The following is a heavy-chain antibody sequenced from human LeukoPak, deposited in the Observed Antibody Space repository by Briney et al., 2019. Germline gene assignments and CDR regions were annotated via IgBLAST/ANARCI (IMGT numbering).Heavy chain of an antibody. V-gene: IGHV3-7*03. Sequence: GGSLRLSCAASGFTFSSYWMSWVRQAPGKGLEWVANIKQDGSEKYYVDSVKGRFTISRDNAKNSLYLQMNSLRAEDTAVYYCAKDLDFPPAYYFDYWGQGTLVTVSS. CDR3: AKDLDFPPAYYFDY. CDR1: GFTFSSYW. J-gene: IGHJ4*02. D-gene: IGHD3-3*01. CDR2: IKQDGSEK.